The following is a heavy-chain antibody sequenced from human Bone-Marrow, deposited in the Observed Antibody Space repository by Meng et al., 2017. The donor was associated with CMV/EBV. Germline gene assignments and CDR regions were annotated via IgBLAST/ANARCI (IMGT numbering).Heavy chain of an antibody. CDR3: ARVHDSSPPNLFDY. Sequence: SETLSLTCTVSGVSISSNSYYWGWIRQPPGKGLEWIGSIYYSGSTYYNPSLKSRVTISVDTSKNQFSLKLRSVTAADTAVYYCARVHDSSPPNLFDYWGQGTLVTGAS. CDR1: GVSISSNSYY. J-gene: IGHJ4*02. V-gene: IGHV4-39*07. CDR2: IYYSGST. D-gene: IGHD6-13*01.